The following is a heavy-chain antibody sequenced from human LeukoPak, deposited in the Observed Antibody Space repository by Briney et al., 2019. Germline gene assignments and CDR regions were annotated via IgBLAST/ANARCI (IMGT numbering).Heavy chain of an antibody. CDR1: GGSFSGYY. CDR3: ARGRVVVPAAIQGFYMDV. CDR2: INHSGST. J-gene: IGHJ6*03. D-gene: IGHD2-2*01. V-gene: IGHV4-34*01. Sequence: SETLSLTCAVYGGSFSGYYWSWIRQPPGKGLEWIGDINHSGSTNYNPSLKSRVTISVDTSKNQFSLKLSSVTAADTAVYYCARGRVVVPAAIQGFYMDVWGKGTTVTVSS.